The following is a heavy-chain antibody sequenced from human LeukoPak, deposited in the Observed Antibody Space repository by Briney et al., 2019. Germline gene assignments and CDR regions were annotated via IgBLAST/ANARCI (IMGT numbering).Heavy chain of an antibody. V-gene: IGHV3-21*01. CDR2: ISSSSSYI. CDR1: GFTFSSYS. J-gene: IGHJ4*02. CDR3: AREDYDFWSGYYSKVNFDY. Sequence: GXSLRLSCAASGFTFSSYSMNWVRQAPGKGLEWVSSISSSSSYIYYADSVKGRFTISRDNAKNSLYLQMNSLRAEDTAVYYCAREDYDFWSGYYSKVNFDYWGQGTLVTVSS. D-gene: IGHD3-3*01.